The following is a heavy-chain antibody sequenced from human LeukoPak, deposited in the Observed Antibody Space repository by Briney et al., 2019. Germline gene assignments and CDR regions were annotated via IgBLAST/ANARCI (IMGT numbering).Heavy chain of an antibody. CDR2: ITSGDYV. J-gene: IGHJ6*03. CDR1: GFTFSAYS. V-gene: IGHV3-21*01. D-gene: IGHD3-10*01. CDR3: ARGGFNMVRGAIIPSNSYYYYMDI. Sequence: GGSLRLSCAASGFTFSAYSMSWVRQAPGKGLEWVSSITSGDYVYFADSLKGRFTISRDNAKSSLFLQMNSLRAEDTAVYYCARGGFNMVRGAIIPSNSYYYYMDIWGKGTTVTVSS.